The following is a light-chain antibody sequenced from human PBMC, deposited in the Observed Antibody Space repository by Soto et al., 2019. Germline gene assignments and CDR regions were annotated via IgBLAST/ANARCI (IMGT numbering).Light chain of an antibody. CDR3: QQHDKLHIT. J-gene: IGKJ5*01. CDR1: QDINNY. CDR2: DAS. Sequence: DIQMTQSPSSLSVSVGDRVTITCKASQDINNYLNWYQHNPGKAPKLLIYDASYLERGVPSRFSGSGSGTDFAFTISSLQPEDIATYYCQQHDKLHITFGQGTRLEIK. V-gene: IGKV1-33*01.